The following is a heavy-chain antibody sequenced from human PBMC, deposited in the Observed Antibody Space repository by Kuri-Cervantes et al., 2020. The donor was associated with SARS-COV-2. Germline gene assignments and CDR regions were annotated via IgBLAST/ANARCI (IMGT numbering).Heavy chain of an antibody. D-gene: IGHD3-10*01. J-gene: IGHJ4*02. CDR2: ITDDGGST. Sequence: GESLKISCAASGITFSSYAMSWVRRAPGKGLEWVSAITDDGGSTYHADSVKGRFTISRDNSKTTLFLQMNSLRAEDTAVYHCVKGSAASRPYYFDSWGQGTLVTVSS. CDR1: GITFSSYA. V-gene: IGHV3-23*01. CDR3: VKGSAASRPYYFDS.